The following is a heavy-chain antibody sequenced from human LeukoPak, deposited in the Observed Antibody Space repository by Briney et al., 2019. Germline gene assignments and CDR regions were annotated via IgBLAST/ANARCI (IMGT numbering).Heavy chain of an antibody. CDR2: INSDGSST. J-gene: IGHJ5*02. V-gene: IGHV3-74*01. CDR3: AGAQQPPPWFDP. Sequence: GGSLRLSCAASGFTFSSYWMHWVRQAPGKGLVWASRINSDGSSTSYADSVKGRFTISRDNAKNTLYLQMNSLRAEDTAVYYCAGAQQPPPWFDPWGQGTLVTVSS. D-gene: IGHD6-13*01. CDR1: GFTFSSYW.